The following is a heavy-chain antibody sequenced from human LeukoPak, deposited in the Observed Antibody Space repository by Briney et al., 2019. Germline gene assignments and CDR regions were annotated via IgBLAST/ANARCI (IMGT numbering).Heavy chain of an antibody. CDR3: ARDLLWFGELSDFYYYYYMDV. Sequence: ASVKVSCKASGYTFTGYYMHWVRQAPGQGLEWMGWINPNSGGTNYAQKFQGRVTMTRDTSISTAYMELSRLRSDDTAVYYCARDLLWFGELSDFYYYYYMDVWGKGTTVTISS. J-gene: IGHJ6*03. V-gene: IGHV1-2*02. CDR1: GYTFTGYY. D-gene: IGHD3-10*01. CDR2: INPNSGGT.